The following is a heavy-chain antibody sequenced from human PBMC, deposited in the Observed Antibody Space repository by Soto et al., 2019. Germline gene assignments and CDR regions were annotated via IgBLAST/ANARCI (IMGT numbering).Heavy chain of an antibody. CDR1: GFIFSTYG. Sequence: QVQLVESGGGVVQPGRSLRLSCAASGFIFSTYGMHWVRQAPGKGLEWVALIAYDGSNKYYADSVKGRFTISRDNSKNTLYLQMNSLRAEDTAVYYCARDPTRYSSGWFPHYPSDYWGQGTLLTVSS. CDR2: IAYDGSNK. V-gene: IGHV3-30*03. J-gene: IGHJ4*02. CDR3: ARDPTRYSSGWFPHYPSDY. D-gene: IGHD6-19*01.